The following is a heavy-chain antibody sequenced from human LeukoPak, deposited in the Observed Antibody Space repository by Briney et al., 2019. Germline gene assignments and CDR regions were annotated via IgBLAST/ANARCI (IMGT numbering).Heavy chain of an antibody. V-gene: IGHV3-53*04. D-gene: IGHD3-22*01. J-gene: IGHJ4*02. Sequence: GGSLRLSCASSRFTVSGNYMTWVRQAPGKGLEWVSVIYSGGTTYYADSVKGRFTISRHIPRNTLYLQMNSLRAEDTAVYYCARGAGDDTSGSRMKGAFDYWGQGTLVTVSS. CDR1: RFTVSGNY. CDR2: IYSGGTT. CDR3: ARGAGDDTSGSRMKGAFDY.